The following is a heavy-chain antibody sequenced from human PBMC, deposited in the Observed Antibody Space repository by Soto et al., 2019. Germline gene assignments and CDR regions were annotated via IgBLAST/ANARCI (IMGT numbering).Heavy chain of an antibody. CDR3: TTDLPWTFGALGY. V-gene: IGHV3-23*01. Sequence: PGESLKISCAASGFTFTNYVMSWVRQAPGKGLEWVAAISVSGGSTFYAAPVKGRFTISRDDSENTLYLQMNSLKTEDTAVYYCTTDLPWTFGALGYWGQGTLVTVSS. CDR2: ISVSGGST. CDR1: GFTFTNYV. J-gene: IGHJ4*02. D-gene: IGHD1-1*01.